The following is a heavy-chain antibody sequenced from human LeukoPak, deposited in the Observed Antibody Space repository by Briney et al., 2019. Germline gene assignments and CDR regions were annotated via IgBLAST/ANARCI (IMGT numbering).Heavy chain of an antibody. Sequence: GGSLRLSCAASGFTFSSYAMHWVRQAPGKGLEWVAVISYDGSSKYYADSVKGRFTISRDNSKNTLYLQMNSLRAEDTAVYYCARADGYNYELGTTWGQGTLVTVSS. J-gene: IGHJ5*02. CDR3: ARADGYNYELGTT. CDR2: ISYDGSSK. D-gene: IGHD5-24*01. CDR1: GFTFSSYA. V-gene: IGHV3-30*04.